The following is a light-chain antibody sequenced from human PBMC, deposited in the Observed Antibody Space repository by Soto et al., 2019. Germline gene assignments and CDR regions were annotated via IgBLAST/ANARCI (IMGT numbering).Light chain of an antibody. CDR3: HQYAFSPLT. Sequence: EILLTQSPGTLSLSPGERATLSCRASQSVGNNYLAWFQQKPGQTPRLVIYNASTRATGIPDRFSGSGSGTDFTLTISRLEPEDFAVYYCHQYAFSPLTFGQGTKVDIK. CDR2: NAS. J-gene: IGKJ2*01. V-gene: IGKV3-20*01. CDR1: QSVGNNY.